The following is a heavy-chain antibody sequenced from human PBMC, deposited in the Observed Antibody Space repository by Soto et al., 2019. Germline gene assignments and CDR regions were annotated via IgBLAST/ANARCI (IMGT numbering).Heavy chain of an antibody. CDR2: INPSGGST. D-gene: IGHD6-13*01. J-gene: IGHJ3*02. Sequence: GASVKVSCKASGYTFTSYYMHWVRQAPGQGLEWMGIINPSGGSTSYAQKFQGRVTMTRDTSTSTVYMELSSLRSEDTAVYYYARDAPRLTGIAAAGTGAFDIWGQGTMVTVSS. CDR3: ARDAPRLTGIAAAGTGAFDI. CDR1: GYTFTSYY. V-gene: IGHV1-46*01.